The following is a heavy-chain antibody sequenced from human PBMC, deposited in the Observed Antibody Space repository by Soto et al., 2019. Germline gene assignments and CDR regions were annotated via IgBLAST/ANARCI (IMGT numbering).Heavy chain of an antibody. D-gene: IGHD2-15*01. Sequence: SETLSLTCTVSGGSISSYYWSWIRQPPGKRLEWIGYIYYSGSTNYNPSLKSRVTISVDTSKNQFSLKLSSVTAADTAVYYCARDRGCSGGSCYPKGVWFDPWGQGTLVTVSS. CDR2: IYYSGST. CDR3: ARDRGCSGGSCYPKGVWFDP. V-gene: IGHV4-59*01. CDR1: GGSISSYY. J-gene: IGHJ5*02.